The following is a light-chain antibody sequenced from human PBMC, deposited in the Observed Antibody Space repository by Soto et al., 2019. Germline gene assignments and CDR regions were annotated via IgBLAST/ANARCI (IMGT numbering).Light chain of an antibody. V-gene: IGKV1-5*01. CDR1: QSIHTS. J-gene: IGKJ1*01. CDR3: QQFHSFPWT. Sequence: QLTQSPSSLSASVGDRVTITCRASQSIHTSLAWYQQKPGKAPNLLIYDASNLESGVPSRFSGSGSGTEFTLTVSALQPDDFATYYCQQFHSFPWTFGHGTKVDIK. CDR2: DAS.